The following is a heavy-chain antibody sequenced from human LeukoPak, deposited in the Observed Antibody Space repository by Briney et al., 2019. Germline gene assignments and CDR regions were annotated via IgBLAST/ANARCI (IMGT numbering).Heavy chain of an antibody. CDR3: ARGSGDGYNWSDY. Sequence: GASVKVSCKASGYTFTGYYMHWVRQAPGQGLEWMGWINPNSGGTNYAQKFQGRVTITRNTSISTAYMELSSLRSEDTAVYYCARGSGDGYNWSDYWGQGTLVTVSS. J-gene: IGHJ4*02. CDR1: GYTFTGYY. V-gene: IGHV1-2*02. CDR2: INPNSGGT. D-gene: IGHD5-24*01.